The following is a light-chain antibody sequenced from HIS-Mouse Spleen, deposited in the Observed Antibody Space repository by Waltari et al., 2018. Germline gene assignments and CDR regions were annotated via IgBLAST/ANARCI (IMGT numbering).Light chain of an antibody. V-gene: IGLV2-18*02. CDR1: SSDVGSYNR. CDR2: EVS. Sequence: QSALTQPPSVSGSPGQSVTISCTGTSSDVGSYNRVSWYQQPPGTAPKLMIYEVSNRPSGFPVRFSGSKPGNPASLTISGLQAEDEADYYCSSYTSSSTYVFGTGTKVTVL. J-gene: IGLJ1*01. CDR3: SSYTSSSTYV.